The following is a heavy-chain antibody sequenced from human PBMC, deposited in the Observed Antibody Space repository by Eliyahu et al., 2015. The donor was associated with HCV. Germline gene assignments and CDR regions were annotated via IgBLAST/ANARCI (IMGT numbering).Heavy chain of an antibody. CDR3: ASGGGGIAVAGTGGWFDP. V-gene: IGHV4-59*01. CDR2: IHYSGST. CDR1: GGSITTYY. Sequence: QVQLQESGPGLVKPSETLSLTCPVSGGSITTYYWSGXRPPPGKGLEWIGYIHYSGSTTYNPPLKSRVTISVDTSKNQFSLKLTSVTAADTAVYYCASGGGGIAVAGTGGWFDPWGQGTLVTVSS. J-gene: IGHJ5*02. D-gene: IGHD6-19*01.